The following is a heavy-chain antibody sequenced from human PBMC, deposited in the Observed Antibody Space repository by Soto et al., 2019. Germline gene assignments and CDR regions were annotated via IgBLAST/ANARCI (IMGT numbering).Heavy chain of an antibody. V-gene: IGHV5-51*01. CDR1: GNSFTSYW. D-gene: IGHD2-21*02. CDR2: IYPSDSDT. CDR3: ARGDNNALNWFGP. J-gene: IGHJ5*02. Sequence: GEALKISCKGAGNSFTSYWIGWVLQMPGKGLEWMGIIYPSDSDTRYSPSLQGQVTISVDKSISTAYLQWSSLKASDTAMYYCARGDNNALNWFGPWGQGTQVTVSS.